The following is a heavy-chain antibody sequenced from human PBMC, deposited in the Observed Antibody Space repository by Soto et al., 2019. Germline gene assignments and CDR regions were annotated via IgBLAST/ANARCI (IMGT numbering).Heavy chain of an antibody. J-gene: IGHJ5*02. D-gene: IGHD3-22*01. CDR1: GGSISSSSYY. Sequence: SETLSLTCTVSGGSISSSSYYWGWIRQPPGKGLEWIGSIYYSGSTYYNPSLKSRVTISVDTSKNQFSLKLSSVTAADTAVYYCAPLNYYYETGQFDPWGQGTLVTVSS. V-gene: IGHV4-39*01. CDR2: IYYSGST. CDR3: APLNYYYETGQFDP.